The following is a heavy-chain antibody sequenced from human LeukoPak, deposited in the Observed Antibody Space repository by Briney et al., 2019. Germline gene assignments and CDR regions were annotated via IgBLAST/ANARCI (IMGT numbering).Heavy chain of an antibody. J-gene: IGHJ4*02. CDR1: GFTFSSYW. D-gene: IGHD6-19*01. V-gene: IGHV3-74*01. CDR2: INSDGSST. CDR3: ARARYSSGPRGFDY. Sequence: GGSLRLSCAASGFTFSSYWMHWVRQAPGKGLVWVSRINSDGSSTSYADSVKGRFTISRDNAKNTLYLQMNSLRAEDTAVYYCARARYSSGPRGFDYWGQGTLVTVSS.